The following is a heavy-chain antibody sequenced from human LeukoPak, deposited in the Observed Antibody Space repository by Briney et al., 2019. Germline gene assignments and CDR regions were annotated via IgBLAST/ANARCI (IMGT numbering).Heavy chain of an antibody. J-gene: IGHJ4*02. V-gene: IGHV4-39*01. CDR3: ARLLSTYLTYFDY. CDR2: IYYSGST. D-gene: IGHD2-2*01. Sequence: PSETLSLTCTVSGGSISSRSYYWGWIRQPPGKGLEWFGRIYYSGSTYYNPSLKSRVTISVDTSKNQFSLKLSSVTAADTAVYYCARLLSTYLTYFDYWGQGTLVTVSS. CDR1: GGSISSRSYY.